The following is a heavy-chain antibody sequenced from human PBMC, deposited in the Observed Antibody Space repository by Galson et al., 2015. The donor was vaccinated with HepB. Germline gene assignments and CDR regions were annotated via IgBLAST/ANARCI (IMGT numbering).Heavy chain of an antibody. Sequence: LTCTVSGYSITSGYYWGWIRQPPGKGLEWIGNMYHSGNTFYNPSLKSRVTMSVDTSKNQVSLKVRYVSAADTAVYYCTKYARYFDSDSSWGQGTLVTVSS. CDR3: TKYARYFDSDSS. D-gene: IGHD3-9*01. V-gene: IGHV4-38-2*02. CDR1: GYSITSGYY. J-gene: IGHJ4*02. CDR2: MYHSGNT.